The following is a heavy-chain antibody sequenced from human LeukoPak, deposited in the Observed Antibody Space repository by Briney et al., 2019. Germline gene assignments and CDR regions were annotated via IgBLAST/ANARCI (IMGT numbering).Heavy chain of an antibody. CDR3: ARDGCGSYCSSTSCDETPVNYYYYYYMDV. CDR1: GDSLSSGYY. V-gene: IGHV4-38-2*02. J-gene: IGHJ6*03. Sequence: SETLSLTCSVTGDSLSSGYYWGWSRQPPGEGLGGIGGIYTSGSTNYNPSLKRRITITGETTKNQFSLKMSSVTAADTGVYYSARDGCGSYCSSTSCDETPVNYYYYYYMDVWGKGTTVTISS. CDR2: IYTSGST. D-gene: IGHD2-2*01.